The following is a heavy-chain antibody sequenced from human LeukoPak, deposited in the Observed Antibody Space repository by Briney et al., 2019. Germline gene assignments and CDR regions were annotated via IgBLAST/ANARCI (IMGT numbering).Heavy chain of an antibody. D-gene: IGHD2-15*01. J-gene: IGHJ4*02. CDR1: GFTFSSYA. V-gene: IGHV3-64D*09. Sequence: GGSLRLSCSASGFTFSSYAMHWGRQAPGKGLEYVSGISSNGGSTDYADSVMGRFTISRDNSKKKLYLQMSSLRAEDTAAYYCVKADCSGGSCYFLSWGQGTLVTVSS. CDR3: VKADCSGGSCYFLS. CDR2: ISSNGGST.